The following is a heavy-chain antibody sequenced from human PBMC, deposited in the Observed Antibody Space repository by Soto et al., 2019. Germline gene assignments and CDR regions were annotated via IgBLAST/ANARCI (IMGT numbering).Heavy chain of an antibody. CDR3: ATSSGYLNYFEY. Sequence: GGSVRLSCVDSGFSFRTYRMHWVRQAAGKGLEWVGLISYDGSVEGYGESVRDRFTVSRDNSKNKLYLQLNSLRPEDTGVYYCATSSGYLNYFEYWGQGTMVTLSS. CDR1: GFSFRTYR. V-gene: IGHV3-30*03. D-gene: IGHD6-19*01. J-gene: IGHJ4*02. CDR2: ISYDGSVE.